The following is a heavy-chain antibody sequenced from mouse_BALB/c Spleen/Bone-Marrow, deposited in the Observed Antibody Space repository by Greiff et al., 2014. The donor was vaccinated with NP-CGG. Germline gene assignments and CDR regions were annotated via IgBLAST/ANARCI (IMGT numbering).Heavy chain of an antibody. J-gene: IGHJ3*01. V-gene: IGHV2-6-7*01. Sequence: VQLQQSGPGLVAPSQSLSITCTVSGFSLTGYGVNWVRQPPGKGLEWLGMIWGDGSTDYNSDIKSRLSISKDNSKSQVFLKRISLQTDDTARYYCASSTMITTEFAYWGQGTLVTVSA. CDR3: ASSTMITTEFAY. CDR2: IWGDGST. D-gene: IGHD2-4*01. CDR1: GFSLTGYG.